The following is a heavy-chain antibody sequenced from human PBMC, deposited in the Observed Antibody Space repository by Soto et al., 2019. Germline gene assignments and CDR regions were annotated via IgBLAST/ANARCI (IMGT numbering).Heavy chain of an antibody. Sequence: PVVSLRLSCAASGFTFSTYAMNWVRQAPGKGLEWVSNIGGSGRNTYYAESVKGRFTISRDNLKSTVHLQMNSLRAEDTAVYYCVKEVGYSRTYWGKGTWVTVCS. CDR2: IGGSGRNT. CDR3: VKEVGYSRTY. CDR1: GFTFSTYA. J-gene: IGHJ4*01. D-gene: IGHD1-26*01. V-gene: IGHV3-23*01.